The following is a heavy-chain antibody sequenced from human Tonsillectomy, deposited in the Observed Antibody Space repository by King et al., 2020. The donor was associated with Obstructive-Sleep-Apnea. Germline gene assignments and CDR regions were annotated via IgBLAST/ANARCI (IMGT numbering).Heavy chain of an antibody. Sequence: VQLVESGGGLVKPGESLRLSCAASGFTFSSYSMIWVRQAPGKGLEWVSSISRSTTYIYYADSVKGRFTISRDNAKNSLYLQMSSLRAEDTGVYYCARDPGPMDYWGQGTLVTVSS. CDR1: GFTFSSYS. CDR2: ISRSTTYI. V-gene: IGHV3-21*01. D-gene: IGHD3-10*01. J-gene: IGHJ4*02. CDR3: ARDPGPMDY.